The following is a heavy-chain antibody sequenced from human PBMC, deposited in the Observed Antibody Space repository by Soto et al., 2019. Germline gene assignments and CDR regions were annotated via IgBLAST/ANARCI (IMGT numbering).Heavy chain of an antibody. CDR2: IIPIFVTA. CDR1: GGTFSSYA. J-gene: IGHJ5*01. CDR3: ASVGGWLKSTWVDC. Sequence: QVQLVQSGAEVKKPGSSLKVSCKASGGTFSSYATRLVRQAPGQGLEWMGGIIPIFVTANYAQKFQGSITITADESRSTAAMELSSLRSEDAAEYYFASVGGWLKSTWVDCWGQGTLVTVSS. D-gene: IGHD5-12*01. V-gene: IGHV1-69*12.